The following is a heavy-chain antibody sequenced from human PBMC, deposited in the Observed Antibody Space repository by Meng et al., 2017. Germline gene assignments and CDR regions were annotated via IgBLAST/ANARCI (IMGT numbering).Heavy chain of an antibody. CDR3: TTDVLLWFGDDSAFYY. D-gene: IGHD3-10*01. J-gene: IGHJ4*02. CDR2: ITSKTDGGTT. Sequence: GESLKISCTASGFTLSSAWMSWVRQAPGKGLEWVGRITSKTDGGTTDYAAPVKGRFTISRDDSKNTLYLQMSSLKTGDTAVYYCTTDVLLWFGDDSAFYYWGQGILVTVSS. V-gene: IGHV3-15*01. CDR1: GFTLSSAW.